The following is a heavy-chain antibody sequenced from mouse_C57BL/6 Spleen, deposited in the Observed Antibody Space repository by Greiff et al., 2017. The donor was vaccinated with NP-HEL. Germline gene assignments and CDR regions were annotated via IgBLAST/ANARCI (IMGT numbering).Heavy chain of an antibody. D-gene: IGHD1-1*01. CDR1: EYEFPSHD. Sequence: EVKVEESGGGLVQPGESLKLSCESNEYEFPSHDMSWVRKTPEKRLELVAAINSDGGSTYYPDTMERRFIISRDNTKKTLYLQMSSLRSEDTALYYCARRGYGTYAMDYWGQGTSVTVSS. V-gene: IGHV5-2*03. J-gene: IGHJ4*01. CDR2: INSDGGST. CDR3: ARRGYGTYAMDY.